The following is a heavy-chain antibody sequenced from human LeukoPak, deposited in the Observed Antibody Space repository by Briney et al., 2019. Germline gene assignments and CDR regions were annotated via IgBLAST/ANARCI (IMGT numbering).Heavy chain of an antibody. D-gene: IGHD2-2*01. Sequence: SETLSLTCTVSGGSISSGGYYWSWIRQHAGKGLEWIGYIYYSGSTDYNPSLRSRVTISVDMSKNQFSLKLSSVTAADTAVYYCARTSSTSFRSYFDYWGQGTLVTVSS. CDR3: ARTSSTSFRSYFDY. J-gene: IGHJ4*02. CDR2: IYYSGST. CDR1: GGSISSGGYY. V-gene: IGHV4-31*03.